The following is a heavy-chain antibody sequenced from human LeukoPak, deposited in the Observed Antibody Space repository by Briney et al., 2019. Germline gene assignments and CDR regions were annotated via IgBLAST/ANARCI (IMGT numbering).Heavy chain of an antibody. CDR2: IYHSGST. J-gene: IGHJ4*02. V-gene: IGHV4-30-2*01. CDR3: ARGAHRYDFWSGYSPLDY. Sequence: KPSQTLSLTCAVSGGSISSGGYCWSWIRQPPGKGLEWIGYIYHSGSTYYNPSLKSRVTISVDRSKNQFSLKLSSVTAADTAVYYCARGAHRYDFWSGYSPLDYWGQGTLVTVSS. CDR1: GGSISSGGYC. D-gene: IGHD3-3*01.